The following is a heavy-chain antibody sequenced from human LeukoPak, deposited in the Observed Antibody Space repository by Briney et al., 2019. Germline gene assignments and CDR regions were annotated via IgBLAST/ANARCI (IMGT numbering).Heavy chain of an antibody. CDR1: GGTFSSYA. J-gene: IGHJ5*02. CDR2: IIPIFGTA. D-gene: IGHD6-13*01. CDR3: ARDASYSSSWYNWFDP. V-gene: IGHV1-69*06. Sequence: ASVKVSCKASGGTFSSYAISWVRQAPGQGLGWMGGIIPIFGTANYAQKFQGRVTITADKSTSTAYMELSSLRSEDTAVYYCARDASYSSSWYNWFDPWGQGTLVTVSS.